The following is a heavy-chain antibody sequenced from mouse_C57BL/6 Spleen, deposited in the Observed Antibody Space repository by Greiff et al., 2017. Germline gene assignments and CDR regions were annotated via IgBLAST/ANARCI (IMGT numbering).Heavy chain of an antibody. CDR3: ARDLTMVPFDY. CDR1: GFTFSSYA. D-gene: IGHD2-1*01. V-gene: IGHV5-4*01. Sequence: EVQLVESGGGLVKPGGSLKLSCAASGFTFSSYAMSWVRQTPEKRLEWVATISDGGSYTYYPDNVKGRFTISRDNAKNNLYLQMSHLKSEDTAMYYCARDLTMVPFDYWGQGTTLTVSS. J-gene: IGHJ2*01. CDR2: ISDGGSYT.